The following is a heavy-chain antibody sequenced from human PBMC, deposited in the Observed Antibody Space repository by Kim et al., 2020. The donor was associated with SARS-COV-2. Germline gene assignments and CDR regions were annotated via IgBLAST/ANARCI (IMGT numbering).Heavy chain of an antibody. CDR1: GFTFSSYS. V-gene: IGHV3-48*02. CDR2: ISSSSSTI. J-gene: IGHJ3*02. D-gene: IGHD3-16*01. Sequence: GGSLRLSCAASGFTFSSYSMNWVRQAPGKGLEWVSYISSSSSTIYYADSVKGRFTISRDNAKNSLYLQMNSLRDEDTAVYYCARAPWTFYDYVWGSYRNDAFDIWGQGTMVAVSS. CDR3: ARAPWTFYDYVWGSYRNDAFDI.